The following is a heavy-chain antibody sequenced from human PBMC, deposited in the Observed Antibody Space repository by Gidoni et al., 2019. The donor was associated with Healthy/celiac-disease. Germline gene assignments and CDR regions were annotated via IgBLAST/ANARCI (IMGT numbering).Heavy chain of an antibody. Sequence: QVQLVESGGGVVQPGVSLRLSCAASGFTFSSYGMHWVRQAPGKGLEWVAFIRYDGSNKYYADSVKGRFTISRDNSKNTLYLQMNSLRAEDTAVYYCAKPISRAFDIWGQGTMVTVSS. CDR2: IRYDGSNK. CDR3: AKPISRAFDI. J-gene: IGHJ3*02. CDR1: GFTFSSYG. V-gene: IGHV3-30*02. D-gene: IGHD2-2*02.